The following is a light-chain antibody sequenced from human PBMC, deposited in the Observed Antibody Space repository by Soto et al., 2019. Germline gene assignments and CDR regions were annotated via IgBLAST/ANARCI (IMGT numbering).Light chain of an antibody. CDR2: VAS. CDR1: QSVSSTY. V-gene: IGKV3-20*01. J-gene: IGKJ2*01. CDR3: QQYCCFYT. Sequence: EIVLTQSPDTLSLSPGERATLSCRASQSVSSTYLAWYQQKPGQAPRLLIYVASSRATGIPDRFSGSGSGTDLALTYSILEAEDFAVYCCQQYCCFYTFGQGTKLEIK.